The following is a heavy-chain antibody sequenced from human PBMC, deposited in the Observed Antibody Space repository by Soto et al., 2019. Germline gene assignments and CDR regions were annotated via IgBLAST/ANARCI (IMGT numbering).Heavy chain of an antibody. CDR1: GFTFSSYA. D-gene: IGHD2-8*01. CDR3: AKLRDFVVLPAGILDY. CDR2: ISGGGHNT. Sequence: EVQLLESGGGLVQPGGSLRLTCAASGFTFSSYAISWIRLSPGKGLEWVSVISGGGHNTYYTPSVKGRFTISRDDFKNTLYLLMNSLRTEDTAMYYCAKLRDFVVLPAGILDYWGPGTLVTVSS. J-gene: IGHJ4*02. V-gene: IGHV3-23*01.